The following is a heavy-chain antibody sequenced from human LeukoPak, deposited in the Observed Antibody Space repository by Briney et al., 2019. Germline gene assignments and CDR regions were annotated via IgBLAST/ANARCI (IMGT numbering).Heavy chain of an antibody. Sequence: GGSLRLSCAASGFTFSSYAMSWVRQAPGKGLEWVSAISGSGGSTYYADSVKGRFTISRDNSKNTLYLQMNSLRAEDTAVYYCAKDREQWLVRGGGPFDYWGQGTLVTVSS. J-gene: IGHJ4*02. CDR2: ISGSGGST. CDR3: AKDREQWLVRGGGPFDY. D-gene: IGHD6-19*01. V-gene: IGHV3-23*01. CDR1: GFTFSSYA.